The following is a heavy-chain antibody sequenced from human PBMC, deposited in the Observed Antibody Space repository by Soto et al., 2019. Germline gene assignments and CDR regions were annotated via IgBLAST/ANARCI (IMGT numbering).Heavy chain of an antibody. D-gene: IGHD6-19*01. V-gene: IGHV3-21*01. CDR3: ARTLGKNLGCFDF. J-gene: IGHJ4*02. CDR1: GLTFRDYT. Sequence: GSLRLSCVGSGLTFRDYTMNWVRQVPGKGLEWISSISGGSKYIYYAESMKGRVTISRDNANNSLYLEMNSLRAEDTAVYYCARTLGKNLGCFDFWGPGTLVTVSS. CDR2: ISGGSKYI.